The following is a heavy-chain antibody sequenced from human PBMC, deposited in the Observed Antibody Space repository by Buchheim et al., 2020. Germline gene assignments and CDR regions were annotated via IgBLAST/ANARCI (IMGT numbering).Heavy chain of an antibody. D-gene: IGHD3-10*01. Sequence: EVQLVESGGGLVQPGGSLRLSCAASGFTFSSYWMSWVRQAPGKGLEWVANIKQDGSEKYYVDSVKGRFTISKDNAKNSLYLQMNSLRAEDTAVYYCARSLPYYYGSGMISDYWGQGTL. CDR1: GFTFSSYW. CDR2: IKQDGSEK. CDR3: ARSLPYYYGSGMISDY. J-gene: IGHJ4*02. V-gene: IGHV3-7*01.